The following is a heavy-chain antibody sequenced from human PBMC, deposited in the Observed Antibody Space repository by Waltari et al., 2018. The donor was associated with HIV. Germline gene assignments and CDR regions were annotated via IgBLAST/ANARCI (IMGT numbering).Heavy chain of an antibody. CDR3: ARDHATIFGGGGRDYGMDV. CDR1: GGSISSGGYY. J-gene: IGHJ6*02. CDR2: IYYSGST. D-gene: IGHD3-3*01. V-gene: IGHV4-31*03. Sequence: QVQLQESGPGLVKPSQTLSLTCTVSGGSISSGGYYWSWIRRHPGKGLEWIGYIYYSGSTYYNPSLKSRVTISVDTAKNQFSLKLSSVTAADTAVYYCARDHATIFGGGGRDYGMDVWGQGTTVTVSS.